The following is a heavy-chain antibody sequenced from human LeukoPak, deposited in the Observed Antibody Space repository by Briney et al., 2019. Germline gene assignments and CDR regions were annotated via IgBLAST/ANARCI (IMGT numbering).Heavy chain of an antibody. CDR3: ARLEPPLQYFQH. J-gene: IGHJ1*01. CDR1: GFTLSSYA. V-gene: IGHV4-34*01. D-gene: IGHD1-14*01. CDR2: INHSGST. Sequence: MAGGSLRLSCAASGFTLSSYAMSWIRQPPGKGLEWIGEINHSGSTNYNPSLKSRVTISVDTSKNQFSLKLSSVTAADTAVYYCARLEPPLQYFQHWGQGTLVTVSS.